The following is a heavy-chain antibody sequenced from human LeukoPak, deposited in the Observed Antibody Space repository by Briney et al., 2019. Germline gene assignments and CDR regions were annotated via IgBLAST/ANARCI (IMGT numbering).Heavy chain of an antibody. J-gene: IGHJ4*02. CDR1: GYTFTRYG. CDR2: INGYNDNT. V-gene: IGHV1-18*01. Sequence: ASVKVSCKASGYTFTRYGINWVRQAPGQGREWMGWINGYNDNTNYAQKVQGRVTMTTETSTSTAYMELRSVRYDGTAVYYCARDGSGGSCGFWGQGTLVTVSS. D-gene: IGHD2-15*01. CDR3: ARDGSGGSCGF.